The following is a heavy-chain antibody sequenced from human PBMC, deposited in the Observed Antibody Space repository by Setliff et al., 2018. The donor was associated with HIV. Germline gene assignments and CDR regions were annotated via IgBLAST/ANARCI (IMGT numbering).Heavy chain of an antibody. CDR3: ARAIQPYYMDV. CDR1: GGSFSGYY. V-gene: IGHV4-34*01. Sequence: PSETLSLTCAVYGGSFSGYYWSWIRQPPGKGLEWIGEINHSGSTNYNPSLKSRVTISVDTSKNRFSLDLSSVTAADTAVYYCARAIQPYYMDVWGKGTTVTVSS. CDR2: INHSGST. J-gene: IGHJ6*03.